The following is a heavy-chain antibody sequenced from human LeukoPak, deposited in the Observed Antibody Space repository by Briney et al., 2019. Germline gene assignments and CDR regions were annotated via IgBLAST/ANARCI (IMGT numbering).Heavy chain of an antibody. CDR3: VRAGMAGTPNAFDM. J-gene: IGHJ3*02. CDR2: ILHDGSDK. D-gene: IGHD6-19*01. Sequence: GGSLRLSCAGSGFLFTHYTMDWVRQAPGKGLEWVALILHDGSDKNYADSVKGRFTISRDNSKNTVQLQMNNLRPDDTAVYYCVRAGMAGTPNAFDMWGQGTMVTVSS. V-gene: IGHV3-30*04. CDR1: GFLFTHYT.